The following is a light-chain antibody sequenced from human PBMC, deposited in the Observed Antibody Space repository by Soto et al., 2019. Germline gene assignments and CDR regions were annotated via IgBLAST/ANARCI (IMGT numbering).Light chain of an antibody. CDR3: RSYTSSSSLV. CDR1: SSDVGGYNY. CDR2: DVS. Sequence: HSALTQPASVSGSPGQSITISCTGTSSDVGGYNYVSWYQQHPGKVPKLMIYDVSNRPSGVSNRFSASKSGNTASLTISGLQAEDEADYYCRSYTSSSSLVFGGGTKLTVL. J-gene: IGLJ2*01. V-gene: IGLV2-14*01.